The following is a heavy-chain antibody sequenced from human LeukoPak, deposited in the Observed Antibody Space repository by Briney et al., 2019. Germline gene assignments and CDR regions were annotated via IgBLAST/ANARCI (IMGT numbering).Heavy chain of an antibody. D-gene: IGHD3-22*01. Sequence: GGSLRLTCAAAGFTFSSNAISWGGQARGTGRGLGAAISGSGGSTYYADSVKSRFTISRDNSMNTLYLQMNSLRAEDTAVYYCAKDLYSSGYPSFGYWGQGTLVTVSS. CDR2: ISGSGGST. CDR1: GFTFSSNA. CDR3: AKDLYSSGYPSFGY. J-gene: IGHJ4*02. V-gene: IGHV3-23*01.